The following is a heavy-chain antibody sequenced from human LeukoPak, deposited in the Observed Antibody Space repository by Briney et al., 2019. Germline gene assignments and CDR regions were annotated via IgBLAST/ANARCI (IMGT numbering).Heavy chain of an antibody. Sequence: SVKVSCKASGGTFSSYAISWVRQAPGQGLEWMGGIIPIFGTANYAQKFQGRVTITADESTSTAYMELSSLRSEDTAVYYCARLSMSMTTVTTFDYWGQGTLVTVSS. D-gene: IGHD4-11*01. CDR2: IIPIFGTA. CDR3: ARLSMSMTTVTTFDY. CDR1: GGTFSSYA. V-gene: IGHV1-69*13. J-gene: IGHJ4*02.